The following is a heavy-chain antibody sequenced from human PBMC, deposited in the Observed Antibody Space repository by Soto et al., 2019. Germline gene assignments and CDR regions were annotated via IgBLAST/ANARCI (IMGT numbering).Heavy chain of an antibody. CDR2: ISGSGGST. CDR3: AKDPDYYGSGSPGLFDY. Sequence: GGSLRLSCAASGFTFSSYAMSWVRQAPGKGLEWVSAISGSGGSTYYADSVKGRFTISRDNSKNTLYLQMNSLRAEDTAVYYCAKDPDYYGSGSPGLFDYWGQGTLVTVSS. J-gene: IGHJ4*02. V-gene: IGHV3-23*01. D-gene: IGHD3-10*01. CDR1: GFTFSSYA.